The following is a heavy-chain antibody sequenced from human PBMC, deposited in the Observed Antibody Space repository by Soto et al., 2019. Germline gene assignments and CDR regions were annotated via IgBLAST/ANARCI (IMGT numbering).Heavy chain of an antibody. CDR3: ARGVKYGAYPRSFLP. V-gene: IGHV1-8*01. CDR1: GSTFTSYD. J-gene: IGHJ5*02. D-gene: IGHD4-17*01. CDR2: MNPNSGDT. Sequence: QVQLVQSGAEVKKPGASVKVSCKASGSTFTSYDINWVRQATGQGLEYLGWMNPNSGDTAYVQKFQGRLTMTWDPSITTDYMELSGLRSEDTSLYFCARGVKYGAYPRSFLPWGQGTLVTVSS.